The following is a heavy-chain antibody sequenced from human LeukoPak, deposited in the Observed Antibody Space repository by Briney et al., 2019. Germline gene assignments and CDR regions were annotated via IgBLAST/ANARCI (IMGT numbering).Heavy chain of an antibody. CDR1: GFTFSSYS. V-gene: IGHV3-21*01. Sequence: GGSLRLSCAASGFTFSSYSMNWVRQAPGKGLEWVSSISSSSSYIYYADSVKGRFTISRDNAKNSLYLQMNSLRAEDTAVYYCARSRYDFWSGPPPYYYYYMDVWGKGTTVTVSS. CDR3: ARSRYDFWSGPPPYYYYYMDV. D-gene: IGHD3-3*01. J-gene: IGHJ6*03. CDR2: ISSSSSYI.